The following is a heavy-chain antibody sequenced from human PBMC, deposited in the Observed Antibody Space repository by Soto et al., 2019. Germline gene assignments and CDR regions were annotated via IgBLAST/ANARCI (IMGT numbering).Heavy chain of an antibody. CDR2: IGGDGGVI. CDR1: GFAFSNFY. J-gene: IGHJ6*03. V-gene: IGHV3-23*01. Sequence: EMQVLESGGGLVQPGGSLRLSCAASGFAFSNFYMNWVRQAPGKGLQWVSPIGGDGGVIHYADSVKGRFTVARDNSNNTLHLQMNGLRDEDTAIYDCAKRCSSAWEAGMDVWGKGTTVTVSS. CDR3: AKRCSSAWEAGMDV. D-gene: IGHD2-2*01.